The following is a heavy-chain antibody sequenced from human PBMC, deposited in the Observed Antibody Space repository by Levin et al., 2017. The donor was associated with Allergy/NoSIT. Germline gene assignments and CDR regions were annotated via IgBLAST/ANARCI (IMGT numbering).Heavy chain of an antibody. V-gene: IGHV3-23*01. CDR1: GFTFSSYA. J-gene: IGHJ4*02. CDR3: AKDNRPSN. Sequence: ASVKVSCAASGFTFSSYAMSWVRQAPGKGLEWVSAISGSGSSTYYAASVKGRFTISRDNSKNTLYLQMNSLRAEDAAIFYCAKDNRPSNWGQGTLVTVSS. CDR2: ISGSGSST. D-gene: IGHD1-14*01.